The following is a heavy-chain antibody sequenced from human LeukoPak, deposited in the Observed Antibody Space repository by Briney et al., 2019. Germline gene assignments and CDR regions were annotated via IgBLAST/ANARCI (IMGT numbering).Heavy chain of an antibody. J-gene: IGHJ4*02. V-gene: IGHV3-74*01. D-gene: IGHD6-6*01. Sequence: PGGYLRLSCTASGFSFSGHWMQWARQLPGKGLVWVSRISPTGSTTSYADSVKGRVTVSRDNAKNTLYLQVNNLRAEDTAVYYCARGPNSNWSGLDFWGQGTLLTVSS. CDR2: ISPTGSTT. CDR3: ARGPNSNWSGLDF. CDR1: GFSFSGHW.